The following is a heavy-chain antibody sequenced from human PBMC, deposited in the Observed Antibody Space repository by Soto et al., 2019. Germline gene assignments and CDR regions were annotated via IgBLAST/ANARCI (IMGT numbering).Heavy chain of an antibody. CDR1: GFTFSSYG. J-gene: IGHJ3*02. Sequence: QVQLVESGGGVVQPGRSLRLSCAASGFTFSSYGMHWVRQAPGKGLEWVAVIWYDGSNKYYADSVKGRFTISRDNSKNTLYLQVNSLRAEDTAVYYCASSWYPNDAFDIWGQGTMVTVSS. CDR2: IWYDGSNK. CDR3: ASSWYPNDAFDI. V-gene: IGHV3-33*01. D-gene: IGHD6-13*01.